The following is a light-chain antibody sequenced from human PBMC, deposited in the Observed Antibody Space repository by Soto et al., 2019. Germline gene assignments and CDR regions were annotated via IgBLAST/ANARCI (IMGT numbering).Light chain of an antibody. CDR1: QSITKY. V-gene: IGKV1-39*01. CDR3: QQSYSAPLT. J-gene: IGKJ4*01. Sequence: IQMAQSPSSLSASVGDRVTIACRASQSITKYVNWFQQKPGKAPKLLIYATSSLQSGVSSRFSGSGSGTDFTLTISSLQPEDFATYYCQQSYSAPLTFGGGTTVDIK. CDR2: ATS.